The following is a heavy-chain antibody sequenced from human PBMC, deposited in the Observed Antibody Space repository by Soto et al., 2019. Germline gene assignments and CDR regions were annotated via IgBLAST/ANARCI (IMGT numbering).Heavy chain of an antibody. D-gene: IGHD2-2*02. J-gene: IGHJ5*02. Sequence: GGSLRLSCAASGFTFSSYGMHWVRQAPGKGLEWVAVISYDGSNKYYADSVKGRFTISRDNSKNTLYLQMNSLRAEDTAVYYCAKDLVVVPAAIPDTNCFAPCGQGTLPTVS. CDR2: ISYDGSNK. CDR3: AKDLVVVPAAIPDTNCFAP. CDR1: GFTFSSYG. V-gene: IGHV3-30*18.